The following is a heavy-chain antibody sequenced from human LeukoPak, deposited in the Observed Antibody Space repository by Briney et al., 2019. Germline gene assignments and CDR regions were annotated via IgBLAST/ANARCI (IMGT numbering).Heavy chain of an antibody. V-gene: IGHV3-23*01. Sequence: GGSLRLSCAASGLTFSSHWMHWVRQAPGKGLEWVSAIGGSGDTIYHTDSVQGRFTISRDNSKNTLYLQMNSLRAEDTAVYYCAKSNRYYYDTSGYNLLDYWGQGTLLTVSS. CDR1: GLTFSSHW. CDR2: IGGSGDTI. J-gene: IGHJ4*02. D-gene: IGHD3-22*01. CDR3: AKSNRYYYDTSGYNLLDY.